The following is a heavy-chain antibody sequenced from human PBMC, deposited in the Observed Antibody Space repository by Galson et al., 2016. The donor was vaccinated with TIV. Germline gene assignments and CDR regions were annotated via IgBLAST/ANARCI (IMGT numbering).Heavy chain of an antibody. J-gene: IGHJ5*02. Sequence: SVKVSCKASGGAFSSDAISWVRQAPGQGLEWMGGIIPIFGSANYAQKFQGRVTITADESTTTAYMELSSLRVEDTAVYYCARGGPGCRSTSCYGALDPWGQGTLVTVSS. CDR2: IIPIFGSA. V-gene: IGHV1-69*13. CDR1: GGAFSSDA. CDR3: ARGGPGCRSTSCYGALDP. D-gene: IGHD2-2*01.